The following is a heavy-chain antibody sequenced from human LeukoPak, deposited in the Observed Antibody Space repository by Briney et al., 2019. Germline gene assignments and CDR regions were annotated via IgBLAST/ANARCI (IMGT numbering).Heavy chain of an antibody. CDR1: GFTFSTFA. Sequence: GGSLRLSCAASGFTFSTFAMIWDRQPPGKGREWVSSIFPSGGEIHYADSVRGRFTISRDNSKSTLSLQMNSLRAEDTAIYYCATYRQVLLPFESWGQGTLVTVSS. CDR3: ATYRQVLLPFES. J-gene: IGHJ4*02. V-gene: IGHV3-23*01. CDR2: IFPSGGEI. D-gene: IGHD2-8*02.